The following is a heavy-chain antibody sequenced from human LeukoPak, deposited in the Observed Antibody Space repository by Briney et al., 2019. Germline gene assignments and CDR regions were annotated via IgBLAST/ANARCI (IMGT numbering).Heavy chain of an antibody. J-gene: IGHJ4*02. CDR3: ATELGHWRWWVGLYFDY. V-gene: IGHV1-69*06. CDR1: GGTFSSYA. Sequence: GASVKVSCKASGGTFSSYAISWVRQAPGQGLEWMGGIIPIFGTADYAQKFQGRVTMTEDTSTDTAYMELSSLRSEDTAVYYCATELGHWRWWVGLYFDYWGQGTLVTVSS. CDR2: IIPIFGTA. D-gene: IGHD5-24*01.